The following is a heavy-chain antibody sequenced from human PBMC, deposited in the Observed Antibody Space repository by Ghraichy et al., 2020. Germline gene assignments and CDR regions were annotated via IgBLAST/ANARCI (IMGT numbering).Heavy chain of an antibody. CDR2: IYHSGST. CDR1: GGSISSSNW. J-gene: IGHJ4*02. V-gene: IGHV4-4*02. Sequence: SETLSLTCAVSGGSISSSNWWSWVRQPPGKGLEWIGEIYHSGSTNYNPSLKSRVTISVDKSKNQFSLKLSSVTAADTAVYYCARLVQYYYDSSGYSHFDYWGQGTLVTVSS. CDR3: ARLVQYYYDSSGYSHFDY. D-gene: IGHD3-22*01.